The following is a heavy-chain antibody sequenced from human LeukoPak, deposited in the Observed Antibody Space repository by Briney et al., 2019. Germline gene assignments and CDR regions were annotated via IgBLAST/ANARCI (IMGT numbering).Heavy chain of an antibody. Sequence: PSETLSLTCTVSGGCVSSGTYYWSWIRQPPGKGLEWIGHIYYTGNTHYVPSLKSRVTMSVDTPKNQFSLKLTSVTAADTAVYYCARGTNYYGSGDYWGQGTLVTVST. J-gene: IGHJ4*02. D-gene: IGHD3-10*01. V-gene: IGHV4-61*01. CDR2: IYYTGNT. CDR1: GGCVSSGTYY. CDR3: ARGTNYYGSGDY.